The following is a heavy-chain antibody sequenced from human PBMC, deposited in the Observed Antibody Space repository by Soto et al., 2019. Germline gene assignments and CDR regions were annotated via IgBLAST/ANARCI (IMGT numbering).Heavy chain of an antibody. V-gene: IGHV4-34*01. J-gene: IGHJ4*02. CDR3: ARSRNRGYCSGGSCYYFDY. CDR1: GGSFSGYY. Sequence: QVQLQQWGAGLLKPSETQSITCAVYGGSFSGYYWSWIRQPPGKGLEWIGEINHSGSTNYNPSLKSRVTISVDTSKNQFSLKLSSVTAADTAVYYCARSRNRGYCSGGSCYYFDYWGQGTLVTVSS. D-gene: IGHD2-15*01. CDR2: INHSGST.